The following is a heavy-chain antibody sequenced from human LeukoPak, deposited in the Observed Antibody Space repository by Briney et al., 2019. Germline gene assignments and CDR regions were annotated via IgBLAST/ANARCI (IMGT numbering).Heavy chain of an antibody. Sequence: SETLSLTCTFSGGSISSYYWSWIRQPPGKGLEWIGYIYYSGSTNYNPSLKSRVTISVDRSKNQFSLKLSSVTAADTAVYYCARVAGSYSTYYYYYGMDVWGQGTTVTVSS. CDR3: ARVAGSYSTYYYYYGMDV. J-gene: IGHJ6*02. CDR2: IYYSGST. V-gene: IGHV4-59*12. CDR1: GGSISSYY. D-gene: IGHD3-10*01.